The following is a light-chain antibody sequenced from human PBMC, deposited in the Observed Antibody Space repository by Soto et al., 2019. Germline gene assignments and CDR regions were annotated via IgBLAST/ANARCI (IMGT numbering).Light chain of an antibody. CDR2: GAS. CDR1: QGISNF. Sequence: DIQMSQSPSSLSASVGDRVTITCRASQGISNFLAWYRQIPGKVPEVLIYGASTLQSGVPSRFSGSASETDFTLTISSLQPEDVATYYCQKYNSAPFTFGPGTKVDIK. V-gene: IGKV1-27*01. J-gene: IGKJ3*01. CDR3: QKYNSAPFT.